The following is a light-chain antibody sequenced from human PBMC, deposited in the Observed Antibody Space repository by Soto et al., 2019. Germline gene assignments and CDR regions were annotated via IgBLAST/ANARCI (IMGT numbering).Light chain of an antibody. Sequence: IQMTQSPSTLSASVRARVTITCRASQTISSWLAWYQQKPGKAPKLLIYKASTLKSGVPSRFSGSGSGTEFTLTISSLQPDDFATYYCKHYNSYSEAFGQGTKVDIK. V-gene: IGKV1-5*03. CDR3: KHYNSYSEA. CDR2: KAS. J-gene: IGKJ1*01. CDR1: QTISSW.